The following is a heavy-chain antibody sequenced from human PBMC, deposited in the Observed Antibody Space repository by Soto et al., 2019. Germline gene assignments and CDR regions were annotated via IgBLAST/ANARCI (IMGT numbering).Heavy chain of an antibody. CDR1: GYTFTSYG. Sequence: ASVKVSCKASGYTFTSYGISWVRQAPGQGLEWMGWISAYNGNTNYAQKLQGRVTMTTDTSTSTAYMELRSLRSDDTAVYYCARDRDIVVVPAAISNYHYGMDVWGQGTTVTVSS. V-gene: IGHV1-18*04. D-gene: IGHD2-2*02. CDR2: ISAYNGNT. CDR3: ARDRDIVVVPAAISNYHYGMDV. J-gene: IGHJ6*02.